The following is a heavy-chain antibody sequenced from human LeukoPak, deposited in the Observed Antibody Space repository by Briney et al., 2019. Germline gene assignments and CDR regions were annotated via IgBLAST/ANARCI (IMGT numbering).Heavy chain of an antibody. CDR2: IYYSGTT. Sequence: SETLSLTCIVSGDTISSSSYHWGWLRQPPGRGLEWIANIYYSGTTYYNPSLKSRVTISVDTSKNQFTLNLSSVTAADTAMYYCASRERWSQGTLVTVSS. J-gene: IGHJ4*02. CDR1: GDTISSSSYH. V-gene: IGHV4-39*06. CDR3: ASRER.